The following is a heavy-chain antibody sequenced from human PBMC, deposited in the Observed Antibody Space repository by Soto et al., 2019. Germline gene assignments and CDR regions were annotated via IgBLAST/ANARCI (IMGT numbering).Heavy chain of an antibody. D-gene: IGHD3-10*01. J-gene: IGHJ5*02. CDR1: GGSISSGGYS. CDR2: ICHSGST. V-gene: IGHV4-30-2*01. Sequence: TLSLACAVSGGSISSGGYSWSWIRQPPGKGREWIGYICHSGSTYYNPSLKSRVTISVDRSKNQFSLKLSSVTAADTAVYYFAGGGTMVRGVRNSWFDPWGQGTLVTVSS. CDR3: AGGGTMVRGVRNSWFDP.